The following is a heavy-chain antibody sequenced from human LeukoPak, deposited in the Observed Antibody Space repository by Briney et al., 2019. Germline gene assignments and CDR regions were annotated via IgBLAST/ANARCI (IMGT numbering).Heavy chain of an antibody. Sequence: GGSLRLSCAASGFTFSSYEMHWVRQAPGKGLGWISYISSSASTIYYADSVKGRFTISRDNGKNSLYLQMNSLRAEDTAVYYCARVHYNTAMVDIDYWGQGTLVTVSS. CDR1: GFTFSSYE. V-gene: IGHV3-48*03. J-gene: IGHJ4*02. D-gene: IGHD5-18*01. CDR3: ARVHYNTAMVDIDY. CDR2: ISSSASTI.